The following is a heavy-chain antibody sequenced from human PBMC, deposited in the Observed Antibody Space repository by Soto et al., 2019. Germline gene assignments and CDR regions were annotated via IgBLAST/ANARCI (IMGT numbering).Heavy chain of an antibody. CDR3: TRDWDRSVSTWEFGGL. CDR1: GGTFSPYT. J-gene: IGHJ1*01. Sequence: QVHLVQSGAEVKKPGSSVKVSCKASGGTFSPYTINWVRQAPGQGLEWMGRLIPLLGVTNNAQKFHDSVTITADKSTSTAYLEFKSLGSEYTAVYYCTRDWDRSVSTWEFGGLRGKGTMVTLSS. D-gene: IGHD3-10*01. V-gene: IGHV1-69*08. CDR2: LIPLLGVT.